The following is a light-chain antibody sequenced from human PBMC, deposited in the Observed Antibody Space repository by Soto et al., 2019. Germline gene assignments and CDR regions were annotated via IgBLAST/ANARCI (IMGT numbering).Light chain of an antibody. CDR3: QQYTSYSLT. CDR1: QSISSW. J-gene: IGKJ4*01. Sequence: DIQMTRSPSTLSASVGDRVTITCRASQSISSWLAWYQQKPGKAPKLLIYKASSLESGVPSRFSGSGSGTEFTLTISSLQPDDFATYYCQQYTSYSLTFGGGTKVDVK. CDR2: KAS. V-gene: IGKV1-5*03.